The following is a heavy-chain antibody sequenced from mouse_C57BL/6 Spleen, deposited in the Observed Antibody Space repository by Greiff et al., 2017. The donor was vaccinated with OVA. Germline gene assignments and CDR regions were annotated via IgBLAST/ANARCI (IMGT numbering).Heavy chain of an antibody. D-gene: IGHD3-3*01. CDR3: ARRGTGFAY. V-gene: IGHV5-6*01. Sequence: VQLKESGGDLVKPGGSLKLSCAASGFTFSSYGMSWVRQTPDKRLEWVATISSGGSYTYYPDSVKGRFTISRDNAKNTLYLQMSSLKSEDTAMYYCARRGTGFAYWGQGTLVTVSA. J-gene: IGHJ3*01. CDR2: ISSGGSYT. CDR1: GFTFSSYG.